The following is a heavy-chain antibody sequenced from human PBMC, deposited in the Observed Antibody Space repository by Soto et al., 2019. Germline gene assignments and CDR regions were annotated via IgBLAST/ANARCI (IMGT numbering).Heavy chain of an antibody. V-gene: IGHV1-8*01. J-gene: IGHJ5*02. Sequence: ASVKVSCKASGYTFTSYDINWVRQATGQGLEWMGWMNPNSGNTGYAQKFQGRVTMTRNTSISTAYMELSSLRSEDTAVYYCARSARFTGSRTGPYGYWFDPWGQGTLVTVSS. CDR2: MNPNSGNT. D-gene: IGHD1-7*01. CDR3: ARSARFTGSRTGPYGYWFDP. CDR1: GYTFTSYD.